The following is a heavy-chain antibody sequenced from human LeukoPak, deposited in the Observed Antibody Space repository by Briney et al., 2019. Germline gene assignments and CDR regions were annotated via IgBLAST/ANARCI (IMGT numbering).Heavy chain of an antibody. CDR1: GFTVSGNY. V-gene: IGHV3-20*04. CDR3: TSTGILGSTTGVGLFDY. Sequence: GSLRLSCAASGFTVSGNYMSWVRQAPGKGLEWVSGINWDGRSTNYADSVKGRFTISRDNAKTSLYLQMNSLTAEDTALYYCTSTGILGSTTGVGLFDYWGQGTLVTVSS. J-gene: IGHJ4*02. D-gene: IGHD1-26*01. CDR2: INWDGRST.